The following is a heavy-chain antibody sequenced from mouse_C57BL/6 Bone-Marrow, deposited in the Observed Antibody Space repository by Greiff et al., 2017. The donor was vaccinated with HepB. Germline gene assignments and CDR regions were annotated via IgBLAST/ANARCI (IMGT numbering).Heavy chain of an antibody. Sequence: EVQRVESGGGLVQPGGSLKLSCAASGFTFSDYYMYWVRQTPEKRLEWVAYISNGGGSTYYPDTVKGRFTISRDNAKNTLYLQMSRLKSEDTAMYYCASHYGSSPYYYAMDYWGQGTSVTVSS. CDR3: ASHYGSSPYYYAMDY. V-gene: IGHV5-12*01. D-gene: IGHD1-1*01. CDR2: ISNGGGST. J-gene: IGHJ4*01. CDR1: GFTFSDYY.